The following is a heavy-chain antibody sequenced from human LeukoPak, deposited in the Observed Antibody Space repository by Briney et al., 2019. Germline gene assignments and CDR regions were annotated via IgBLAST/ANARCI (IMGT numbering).Heavy chain of an antibody. V-gene: IGHV3-23*01. CDR1: GFPFGSYV. CDR2: ISGSGGST. CDR3: AKDRDSSGYNPNVFDP. D-gene: IGHD3-22*01. J-gene: IGHJ5*02. Sequence: PGGSLRLSCEGSGFPFGSYVMSWVRQAPGKGLEWVSAISGSGGSTYYAGSVKGRFTISRDNSKNTLYLQMNSLRAEDTAVYYCAKDRDSSGYNPNVFDPWGQGTLVTVSS.